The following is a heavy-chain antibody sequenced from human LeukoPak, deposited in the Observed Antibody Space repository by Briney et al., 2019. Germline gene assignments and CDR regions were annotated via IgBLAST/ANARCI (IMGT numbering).Heavy chain of an antibody. Sequence: YPSETLSLTCTVSGGSISSSNYYWGWIRQPPGKGLEWIGSIYYSGSTYYNPSLKSRVTISVDTSKNQFSLKLSSVTAADTAVYYCAHFRGGSFDFWGQGTMVTVSS. V-gene: IGHV4-39*01. J-gene: IGHJ3*01. CDR3: AHFRGGSFDF. D-gene: IGHD3-16*01. CDR2: IYYSGST. CDR1: GGSISSSNYY.